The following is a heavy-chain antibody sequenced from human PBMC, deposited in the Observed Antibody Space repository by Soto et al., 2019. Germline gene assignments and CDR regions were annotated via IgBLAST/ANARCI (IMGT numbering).Heavy chain of an antibody. Sequence: QVQLQESGPGLVKPSQTLSLTCVVSGGSISNGGYYWSWIRQHPGKGLEWIGAIYFSGSTYYNPSLKSRVTISVATPKNQFSLKLSSVTAADTAVYYCARDSHSQQPNHRWGRGYMDVWGKGTTVTVSS. V-gene: IGHV4-31*11. D-gene: IGHD3-16*01. CDR1: GGSISNGGYY. J-gene: IGHJ6*03. CDR3: ARDSHSQQPNHRWGRGYMDV. CDR2: IYFSGST.